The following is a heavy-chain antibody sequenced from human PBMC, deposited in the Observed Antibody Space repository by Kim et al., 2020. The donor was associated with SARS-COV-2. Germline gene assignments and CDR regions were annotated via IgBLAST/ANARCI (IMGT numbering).Heavy chain of an antibody. CDR3: AKDRGIAVAGNFD. CDR2: IRGSGGST. V-gene: IGHV3-23*01. J-gene: IGHJ4*02. D-gene: IGHD6-19*01. Sequence: GGSLRLSCAASGFTFSSYAMSWVRQAPGKGLEWVSGIRGSGGSTYYADSVKGRFTISRDNSKNTLYLQMNSLRAEDTAVYYCAKDRGIAVAGNFDWGQGTLVTVSS. CDR1: GFTFSSYA.